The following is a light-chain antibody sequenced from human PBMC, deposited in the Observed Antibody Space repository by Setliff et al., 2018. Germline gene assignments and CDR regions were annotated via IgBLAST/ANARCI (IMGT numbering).Light chain of an antibody. CDR2: DVS. CDR3: SSYTSSSTVGV. J-gene: IGLJ2*01. Sequence: QSVLTQPASVSGSPGQSITISCTGTSSDVGGYNYVSWYQQHPGKVPKLMIYDVSKRPSGVSNRFSGSKSGNTASLTISGLQAEDEADYYCSSYTSSSTVGVFGGGTK. CDR1: SSDVGGYNY. V-gene: IGLV2-14*01.